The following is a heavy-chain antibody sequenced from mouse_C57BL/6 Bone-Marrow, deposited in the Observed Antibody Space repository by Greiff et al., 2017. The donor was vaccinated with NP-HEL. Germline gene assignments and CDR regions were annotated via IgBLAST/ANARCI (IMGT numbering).Heavy chain of an antibody. D-gene: IGHD1-1*01. CDR1: GYAFTNYL. V-gene: IGHV1-54*01. J-gene: IGHJ4*01. CDR3: ARESSYDAMDY. Sequence: VHLVESGAELVRPGTSVKVSCKASGYAFTNYLIEWVKQRPGQGLEWIGVINPGSGGTNYNEKFKGKATLTADKSSSTAYMQLSSLTSEDSAVYFCARESSYDAMDYWGQGTSVTVSS. CDR2: INPGSGGT.